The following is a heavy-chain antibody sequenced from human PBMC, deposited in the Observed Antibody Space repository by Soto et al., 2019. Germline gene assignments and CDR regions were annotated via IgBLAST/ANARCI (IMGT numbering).Heavy chain of an antibody. J-gene: IGHJ4*02. CDR2: IKQDGSEK. Sequence: PGGSLRLSCAASGFTFSSYWMSWVRQAPGKGLEWVANIKQDGSEKYYVDSVKGRFTISRDNAKNTLYLQMNSLREDDTDLYYCARSRSGAVADSFDFWGQGTLVTVSS. CDR1: GFTFSSYW. D-gene: IGHD3-10*01. CDR3: ARSRSGAVADSFDF. V-gene: IGHV3-7*01.